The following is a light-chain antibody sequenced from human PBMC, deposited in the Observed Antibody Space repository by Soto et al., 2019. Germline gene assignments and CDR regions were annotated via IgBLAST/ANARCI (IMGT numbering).Light chain of an antibody. CDR2: DAS. J-gene: IGKJ5*01. CDR1: QSVSSY. V-gene: IGKV3-11*01. Sequence: EIVFTPSPATLSLSPGERATLSCRASQSVSSYLAWYQQKPGQAPRLLIYDASNRATGIPARFSGSGSGTDFTLTISSLEPEDFAVYDCQQRSNWPITFGQGTRLEIK. CDR3: QQRSNWPIT.